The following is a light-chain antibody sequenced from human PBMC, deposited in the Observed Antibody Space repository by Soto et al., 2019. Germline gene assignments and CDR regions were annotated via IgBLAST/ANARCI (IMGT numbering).Light chain of an antibody. V-gene: IGLV1-51*01. J-gene: IGLJ1*01. CDR3: GTWDSSLSAGPDV. Sequence: QSVLTQPPSVSAAPGQKVTISCSGSSSNIGNNYVSWYQQLPGTAPKLLIYDNNKRPSGIPDRCSGSKSATSATLGITGLQTGDEADYYCGTWDSSLSAGPDVFGTGTKLTVL. CDR2: DNN. CDR1: SSNIGNNY.